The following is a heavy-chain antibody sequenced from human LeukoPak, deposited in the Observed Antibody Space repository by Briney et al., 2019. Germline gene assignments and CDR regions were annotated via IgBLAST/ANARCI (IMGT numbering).Heavy chain of an antibody. CDR1: GDSVRSYY. CDR3: VRDSRYGSGWFEDGLDF. CDR2: INDRGST. V-gene: IGHV4-59*02. D-gene: IGHD6-13*01. Sequence: PSETLSLTCTVSGDSVRSYYWSWIRQPPGQGLEWLGHINDRGSTNYNPSLQGRDTISIDTSKSQFSLKVNSVTAADTAVYYCVRDSRYGSGWFEDGLDFWGQGTTVTVSS. J-gene: IGHJ6*02.